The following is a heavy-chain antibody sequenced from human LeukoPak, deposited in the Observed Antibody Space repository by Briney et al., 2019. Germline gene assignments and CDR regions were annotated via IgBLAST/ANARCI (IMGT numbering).Heavy chain of an antibody. Sequence: GGSLRLSCAASGFTFSSYSMSWVRQAPGKGLEWVANIKQDGSEKNYVDSVKGRFTISRDNAKNSLYLQMNSLRAEVTAVYYCAGGYSYGYYWGQGTLVTVSS. CDR2: IKQDGSEK. CDR3: AGGYSYGYY. V-gene: IGHV3-7*01. J-gene: IGHJ4*02. D-gene: IGHD5-18*01. CDR1: GFTFSSYS.